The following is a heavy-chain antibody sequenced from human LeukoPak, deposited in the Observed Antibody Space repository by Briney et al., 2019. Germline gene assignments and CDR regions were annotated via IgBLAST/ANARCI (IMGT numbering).Heavy chain of an antibody. D-gene: IGHD3-22*01. CDR2: ISGSGGST. Sequence: GGSLRLSCAASGFTFSSYAMCWVRQAPGTGLEWVSAISGSGGSTYYADSVKGRFTISRDNSKNTLYLQMNSLRAEDTAVYYCAKFGTYYYDSSASDFDYWGQGTLVTVSS. V-gene: IGHV3-23*01. J-gene: IGHJ4*02. CDR1: GFTFSSYA. CDR3: AKFGTYYYDSSASDFDY.